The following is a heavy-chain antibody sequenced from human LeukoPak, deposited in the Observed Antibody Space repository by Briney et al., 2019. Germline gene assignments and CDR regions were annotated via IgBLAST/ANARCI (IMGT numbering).Heavy chain of an antibody. CDR1: GYTFTSYG. CDR2: ISAYNGNT. V-gene: IGHV1-18*01. Sequence: ASVKASCKASGYTFTSYGISWVRQAPGQGLEWMGWISAYNGNTNYAQKLQGRVTMTTDTSTSTAYMELRSLRSDDTAVYYCARDHVPDWDRGSWFDPWGQGTLVTVSS. J-gene: IGHJ5*02. CDR3: ARDHVPDWDRGSWFDP. D-gene: IGHD1-26*01.